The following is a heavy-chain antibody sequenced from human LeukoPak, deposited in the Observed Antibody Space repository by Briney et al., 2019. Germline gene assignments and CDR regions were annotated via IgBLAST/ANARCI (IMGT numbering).Heavy chain of an antibody. CDR3: ARSSTIFGVVIRGPMGGMDV. CDR1: GGSFSGYY. Sequence: SETVSLTCTLYGGSFSGYYWSWIRRPPGKGLEWIGEIKHSGSTNYNPSLKSRVTISVDTSKNQFSLKLSSVTAADTAVYYCARSSTIFGVVIRGPMGGMDVWGQGTTVTVSS. J-gene: IGHJ6*02. D-gene: IGHD3-3*01. CDR2: IKHSGST. V-gene: IGHV4-34*01.